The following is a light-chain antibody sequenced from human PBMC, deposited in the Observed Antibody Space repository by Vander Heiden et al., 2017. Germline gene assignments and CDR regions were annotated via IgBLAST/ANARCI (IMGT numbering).Light chain of an antibody. CDR3: QQYYGTRRT. CDR2: WAS. V-gene: IGKV4-1*01. J-gene: IGKJ1*01. CDR1: QSVLYSSNNKNY. Sequence: DIVMTQSPDSLAVSLGERATINCKSSQSVLYSSNNKNYLAWYQQKPGQPPKLLIYWASTRESGVPDRFSGSGSGTDFTLTISSLQAEDVAVYYCQQYYGTRRTFGQGTKVEIK.